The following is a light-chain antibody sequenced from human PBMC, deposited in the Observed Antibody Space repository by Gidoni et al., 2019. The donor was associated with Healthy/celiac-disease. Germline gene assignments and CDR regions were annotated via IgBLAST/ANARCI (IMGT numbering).Light chain of an antibody. CDR2: GAS. Sequence: EIVLTQSPGTRSLSPGERATLSCRASQSVSSSYLAWYQQKPGQAPRLLIYGASSRATGIPDRFSGSGSGTDFTLTISRLEPEDFAVYYCQQYGSSPQWTFGQGTKVEIK. CDR3: QQYGSSPQWT. J-gene: IGKJ1*01. V-gene: IGKV3-20*01. CDR1: QSVSSSY.